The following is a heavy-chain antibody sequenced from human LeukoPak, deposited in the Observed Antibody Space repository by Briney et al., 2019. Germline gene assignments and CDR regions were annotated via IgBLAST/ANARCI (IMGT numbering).Heavy chain of an antibody. Sequence: GGSLRLSCAASGFTFSTHWMDWVRLAPGKGLVWVSHISSDGSRTDYADSVKGRFTISRDNSKNTLYLQMNSLRAEDTAVYYCAKGAGIAAIPTIDYWGQGTLVTVSS. CDR2: ISSDGSRT. V-gene: IGHV3-74*01. CDR1: GFTFSTHW. J-gene: IGHJ4*02. D-gene: IGHD6-13*01. CDR3: AKGAGIAAIPTIDY.